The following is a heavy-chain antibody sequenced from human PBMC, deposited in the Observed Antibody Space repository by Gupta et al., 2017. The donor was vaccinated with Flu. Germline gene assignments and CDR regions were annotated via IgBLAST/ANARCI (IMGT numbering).Heavy chain of an antibody. Sequence: RQPPGKGLEWIGSIYYTGSSYYNPSLKSRVTISVDTSKSQFSLKLSSVTAADTAVYYCARVGVTAAGSWFDPWGQGTLVTVSS. CDR2: IYYTGSS. D-gene: IGHD6-13*01. CDR3: ARVGVTAAGSWFDP. J-gene: IGHJ5*02. V-gene: IGHV4-39*01.